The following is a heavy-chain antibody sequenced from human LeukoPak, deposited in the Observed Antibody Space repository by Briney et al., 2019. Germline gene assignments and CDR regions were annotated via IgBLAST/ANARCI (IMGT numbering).Heavy chain of an antibody. CDR1: GFTFSTYS. Sequence: PGGSLRLSCAASGFTFSTYSMNWVRQTPVKGLDWVSSIGASGSHIYYADSVKGRFTISRDNAKNSLYLQVNSLRAEDTAVYYCARVGRGGTREDTFDNWGQGTMVTVSS. D-gene: IGHD3-16*01. CDR2: IGASGSHI. V-gene: IGHV3-21*01. CDR3: ARVGRGGTREDTFDN. J-gene: IGHJ3*02.